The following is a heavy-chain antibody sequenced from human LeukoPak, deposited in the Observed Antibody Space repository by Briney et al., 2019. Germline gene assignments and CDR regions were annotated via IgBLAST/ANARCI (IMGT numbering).Heavy chain of an antibody. V-gene: IGHV4-61*01. CDR2: IYYSGST. D-gene: IGHD3-3*01. Sequence: KPSETLSLTCTVSGGSVSSGSYYWSGIRQPPGEGLEWIGYIYYSGSTNYNPSLKSRVTISVDTSKNQFSLKLSYVTAADTAVFYCARVASGYDVFDIWGQGTMVTVSS. J-gene: IGHJ3*02. CDR3: ARVASGYDVFDI. CDR1: GGSVSSGSYY.